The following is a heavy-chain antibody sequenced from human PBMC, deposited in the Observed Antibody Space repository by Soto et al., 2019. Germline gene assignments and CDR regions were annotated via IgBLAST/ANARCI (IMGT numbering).Heavy chain of an antibody. CDR2: IYHTGNA. D-gene: IGHD3-3*01. Sequence: PSETLPQTFSVADNFNRDGRCYWNRIRQPPGEGLEWIGSIYHTGNAYYNPSLKSRVTISVDTSENQFSLKLTSVTAADTAVYYCARHLHRITISQGWGQGTLVTVSS. CDR3: ARHLHRITISQG. V-gene: IGHV4-39*01. CDR1: DNFNRDGRCY. J-gene: IGHJ4*02.